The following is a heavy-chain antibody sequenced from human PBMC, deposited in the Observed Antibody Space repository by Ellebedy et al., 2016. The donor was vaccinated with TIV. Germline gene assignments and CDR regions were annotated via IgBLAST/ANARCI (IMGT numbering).Heavy chain of an antibody. CDR2: ISSSGSTI. CDR1: GFTFSDYY. CDR3: ARVRANQEEYQLLYYYYYYMDV. D-gene: IGHD2-2*02. V-gene: IGHV3-11*01. Sequence: GESLKISXAASGFTFSDYYMSWIRQAPGKGLEWVSYISSSGSTIYYADSVKGRFTISRDNAKNSLYLQMNSLRAEDTAVYYCARVRANQEEYQLLYYYYYYMDVWGKGTTVTVSS. J-gene: IGHJ6*03.